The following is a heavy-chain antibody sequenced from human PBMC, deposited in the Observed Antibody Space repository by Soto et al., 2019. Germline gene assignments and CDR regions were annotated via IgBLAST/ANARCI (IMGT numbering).Heavy chain of an antibody. CDR2: IIPIFGTA. J-gene: IGHJ4*02. V-gene: IGHV1-69*13. Sequence: ASVQVSCKATRGTFSRYASSWVRQAPGQGLEWMGGIIPIFGTANYAQKFQGRVTVTADEYTSTAYMELSSLRSEDTAVYYCAKGTLYDSSGDYYWGEGTLGTVSS. D-gene: IGHD3-22*01. CDR1: RGTFSRYA. CDR3: AKGTLYDSSGDYY.